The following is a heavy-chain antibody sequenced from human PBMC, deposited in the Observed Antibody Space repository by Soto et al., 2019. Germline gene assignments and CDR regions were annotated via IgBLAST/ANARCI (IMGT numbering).Heavy chain of an antibody. Sequence: GSLRLSCTTSGLTFSSEAMSWVRQAPGKGLEWVSGIDNTGGHTYYADSVKGRFTISRDNSKNTLYLQMNSLRAEDTAVYYCAKDLGFYGDYGSHYYYYGMDVWGQGTTVTVSS. CDR1: GLTFSSEA. D-gene: IGHD4-17*01. CDR2: IDNTGGHT. J-gene: IGHJ6*02. V-gene: IGHV3-23*01. CDR3: AKDLGFYGDYGSHYYYYGMDV.